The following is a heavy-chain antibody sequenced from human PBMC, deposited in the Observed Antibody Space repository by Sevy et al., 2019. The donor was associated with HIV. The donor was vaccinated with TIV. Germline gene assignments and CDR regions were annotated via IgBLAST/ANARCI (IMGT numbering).Heavy chain of an antibody. J-gene: IGHJ4*02. CDR3: ARVGYNWNDVGY. V-gene: IGHV4-59*01. CDR2: IYNSGRT. CDR1: GGSIITYY. Sequence: SETLSLTCTVSGGSIITYYWSWIRQAPGKGLEWIGDIYNSGRTNYNPALKSRVTTSIDTSKNHFFLKLRSVTAADTAVYYCARVGYNWNDVGYWGQGTLVTVSS. D-gene: IGHD1-20*01.